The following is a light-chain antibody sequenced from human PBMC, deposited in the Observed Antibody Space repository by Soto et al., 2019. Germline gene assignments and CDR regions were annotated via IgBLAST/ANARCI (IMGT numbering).Light chain of an antibody. CDR2: DAS. Sequence: DIHMTQSPSSVSASVRDRVTITCRASQTISRWLAWYQQKPGRAPKLLIYDASTLESGVPSRFSGSGSETEFTLTISRLQPDDFATYFCHSRAFGQGTRLEIK. J-gene: IGKJ5*01. CDR3: HSRA. V-gene: IGKV1-5*01. CDR1: QTISRW.